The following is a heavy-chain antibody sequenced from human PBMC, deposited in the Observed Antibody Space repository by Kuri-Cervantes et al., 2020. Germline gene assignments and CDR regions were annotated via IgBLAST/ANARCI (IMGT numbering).Heavy chain of an antibody. CDR1: GFTFSDYY. V-gene: IGHV3-11*04. D-gene: IGHD6-19*01. CDR2: ISSSGSTI. J-gene: IGHJ6*02. Sequence: GESLKISCAASGFTFSDYYMSWIRQAPGKGLEWVSYISSSGSTIYYADSVKGRFTISRDNAKNSLYLQMNSLRAEDTAVYYCARAQYSSGLLGGYYYYGMDVWGQGTTVTVSS. CDR3: ARAQYSSGLLGGYYYYGMDV.